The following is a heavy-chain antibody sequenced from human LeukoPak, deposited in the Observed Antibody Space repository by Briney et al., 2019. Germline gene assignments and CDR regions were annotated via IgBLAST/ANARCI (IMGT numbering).Heavy chain of an antibody. CDR1: GFTFSSYS. V-gene: IGHV3-74*03. D-gene: IGHD3-10*02. Sequence: PGGSLRLSCAASGFTFSSYSMNWVRQAPGKGLVWVSRIHSDGIGTTYADSVKGRFTISRDNSKNTLDLQMNNLRAEDTAVYYCARDHYYVPDYWGQGTLVTVSS. CDR2: IHSDGIGT. CDR3: ARDHYYVPDY. J-gene: IGHJ4*02.